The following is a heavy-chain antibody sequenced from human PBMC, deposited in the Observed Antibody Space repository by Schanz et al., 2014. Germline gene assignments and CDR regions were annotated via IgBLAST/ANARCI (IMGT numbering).Heavy chain of an antibody. Sequence: QVQLQESGPGVVKPSQTLSLTCTVSGGSINSDAFYWTWIRQHPGKGLEWVGYIYYSGGTYYSPSLKSRVSISLDTSKNQFSLNLSSVTAADTAVYYCARDRLAAQGIASWGQGTRVTVSS. CDR2: IYYSGGT. J-gene: IGHJ4*02. D-gene: IGHD6-6*01. CDR3: ARDRLAAQGIAS. V-gene: IGHV4-31*03. CDR1: GGSINSDAFY.